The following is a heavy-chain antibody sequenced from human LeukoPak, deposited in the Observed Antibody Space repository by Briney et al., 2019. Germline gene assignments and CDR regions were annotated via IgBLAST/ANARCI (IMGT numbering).Heavy chain of an antibody. CDR1: GYTLTELS. V-gene: IGHV1-24*01. CDR2: FDPEDGET. J-gene: IGHJ5*02. Sequence: ASVKVSCKVSGYTLTELSMHWVRQAPGKGLEWMGGFDPEDGETIYAQKFQGGVTMTEDTSTDTAYMELSSLRSEDTAVYFCARGRGPLTGHRNWFDPWGQGTLVTVSS. CDR3: ARGRGPLTGHRNWFDP. D-gene: IGHD3-9*01.